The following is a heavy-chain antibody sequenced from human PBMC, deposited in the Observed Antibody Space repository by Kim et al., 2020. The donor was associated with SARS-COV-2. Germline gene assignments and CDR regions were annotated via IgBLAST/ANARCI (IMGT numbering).Heavy chain of an antibody. V-gene: IGHV3-33*06. CDR2: IWYDGSNK. D-gene: IGHD4-17*01. CDR3: AKAKRDYGDYGLYFDY. CDR1: GFTFSSYG. J-gene: IGHJ4*02. Sequence: GGSLRLSCAASGFTFSSYGMHWVRQAPGKGLEWVAVIWYDGSNKYYADSVKGRFTISRDNSKNTLYLQMNSLRAEDTAVYYCAKAKRDYGDYGLYFDYWGQGTLVTVSS.